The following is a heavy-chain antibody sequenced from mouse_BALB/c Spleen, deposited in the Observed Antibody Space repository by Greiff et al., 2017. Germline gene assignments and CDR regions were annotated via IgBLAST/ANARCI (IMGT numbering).Heavy chain of an antibody. D-gene: IGHD2-4*01. V-gene: IGHV2-6-7*01. CDR1: GFSLTGYG. CDR3: ARSTMITSRLHYYAMDY. J-gene: IGHJ4*01. Sequence: VKLVESGPGLVAPSQSLSITCTVSGFSLTGYGVNWVRQPPGKGLEWLGMIWGDGSTDYNSALKSRLSISKDNSKSQVFLKMNSLQTDDTARYYCARSTMITSRLHYYAMDYWGQGTSVTVSS. CDR2: IWGDGST.